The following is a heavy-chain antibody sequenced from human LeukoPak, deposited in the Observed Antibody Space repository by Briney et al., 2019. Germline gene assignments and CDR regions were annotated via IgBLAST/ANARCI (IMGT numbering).Heavy chain of an antibody. CDR1: GGSISSYD. J-gene: IGHJ5*02. V-gene: IGHV4-4*07. CDR2: IYTSGST. D-gene: IGHD6-13*01. Sequence: SETLSLTCTVSGGSISSYDWSWIRQPAGKGLEWIGRIYTSGSTNYNPSLKSRVTMSVDTSKNQFSLKLSSVTAADTAVYYCARGQQQLVYNWFDPWGQGTLVTVSS. CDR3: ARGQQQLVYNWFDP.